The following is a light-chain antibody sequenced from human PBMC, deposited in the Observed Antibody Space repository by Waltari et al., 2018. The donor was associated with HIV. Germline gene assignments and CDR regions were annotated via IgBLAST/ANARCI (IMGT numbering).Light chain of an antibody. V-gene: IGLV2-14*03. CDR1: NSDVGGYDY. CDR2: DVR. J-gene: IGLJ2*01. Sequence: QSALTQPASVSGSPGQSINISCTGTNSDVGGYDYVSWYQQYPGKAPKLIIFDVRNRPSGGSHRCSGSKSGNTASLAISGLQAEDEADFYCSSYASTTTSHVVFGGGTKLTVL. CDR3: SSYASTTTSHVV.